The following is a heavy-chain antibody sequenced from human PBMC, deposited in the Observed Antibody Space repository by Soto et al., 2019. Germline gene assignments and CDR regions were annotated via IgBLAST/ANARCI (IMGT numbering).Heavy chain of an antibody. V-gene: IGHV3-23*01. D-gene: IGHD3-16*01. CDR3: AKDLDYDYLWGSYSPYYYGMDV. CDR2: ISGSVGST. CDR1: GFTFSSYA. Sequence: PGGSLRLSCAASGFTFSSYAMSWVRQAPGKGLEWVSAISGSVGSTYYADSVKGRFTISRDNSKNTLYLQMNSLRAEDTAVYYCAKDLDYDYLWGSYSPYYYGMDVWGQGTRVTVSS. J-gene: IGHJ6*02.